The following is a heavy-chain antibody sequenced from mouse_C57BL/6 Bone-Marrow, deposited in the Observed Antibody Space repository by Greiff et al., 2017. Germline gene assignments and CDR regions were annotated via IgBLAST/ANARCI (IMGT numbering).Heavy chain of an antibody. CDR2: INPSSGYT. V-gene: IGHV1-4*01. CDR1: GYTFTSYT. Sequence: QVQLQQSGAELARPGASVKMSCKASGYTFTSYTMHWVKQRPGQGLEWIGYINPSSGYTKYNQKFKDKATLTADKSSSTAYMQLSSLTSEDSAVXYCARLGSSPFDSWGQGTTLTVSS. CDR3: ARLGSSPFDS. D-gene: IGHD1-3*01. J-gene: IGHJ2*01.